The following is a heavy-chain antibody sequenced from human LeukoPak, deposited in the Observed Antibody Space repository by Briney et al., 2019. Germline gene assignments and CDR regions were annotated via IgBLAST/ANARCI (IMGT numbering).Heavy chain of an antibody. D-gene: IGHD3-22*01. CDR2: IYSGGST. J-gene: IGHJ3*02. Sequence: GGSLRLSCAASGFTVSSNYMSWVRQAPGKGLEWVSVIYSGGSTYYADSVKGRFTISRDNSKNTLYLQMNSLRAEDTAVYYCARGIVVIDDAFDIWGQGTMVTVSS. V-gene: IGHV3-53*01. CDR1: GFTVSSNY. CDR3: ARGIVVIDDAFDI.